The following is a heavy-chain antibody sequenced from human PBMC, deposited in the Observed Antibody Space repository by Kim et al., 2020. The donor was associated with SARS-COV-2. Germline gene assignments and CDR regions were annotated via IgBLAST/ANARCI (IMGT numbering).Heavy chain of an antibody. CDR3: ARDLRIAATGAFDI. J-gene: IGHJ3*02. Sequence: AQKFQGRVTMTRDTSISTAYMELSRLRSDDTAVYYCARDLRIAATGAFDIWGQGTMVTVSS. V-gene: IGHV1-2*02. D-gene: IGHD6-6*01.